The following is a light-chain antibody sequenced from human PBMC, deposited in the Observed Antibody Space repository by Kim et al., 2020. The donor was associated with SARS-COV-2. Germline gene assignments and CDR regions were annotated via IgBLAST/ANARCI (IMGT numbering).Light chain of an antibody. CDR3: QKYDGAPWT. V-gene: IGKV1-27*01. CDR1: QFSSHY. Sequence: DIQMTQSPSSLSASVGDRVTITCRTSQFSSHYLAWYQQKPGNVPQLLIYDASTLQPGVPSRFSGTASGTEFTLTINSLQPEDVATYYCQKYDGAPWTFGQGTKVDIK. J-gene: IGKJ1*01. CDR2: DAS.